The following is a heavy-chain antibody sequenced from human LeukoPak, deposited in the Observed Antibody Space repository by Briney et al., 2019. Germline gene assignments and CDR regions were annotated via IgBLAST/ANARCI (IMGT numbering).Heavy chain of an antibody. D-gene: IGHD3-10*01. CDR3: ARSGGLPDY. CDR1: GDSIGSFY. J-gene: IGHJ4*02. Sequence: SETLSLTCTVSGDSIGSFYWSWIRQPPGKGLEWIGWIYYSGSTSYNPSLKGRVTISVDTSKNQFSLKLSSVTAADTAVYYCARSGGLPDYWGQGTLVTVSS. CDR2: IYYSGST. V-gene: IGHV4-59*01.